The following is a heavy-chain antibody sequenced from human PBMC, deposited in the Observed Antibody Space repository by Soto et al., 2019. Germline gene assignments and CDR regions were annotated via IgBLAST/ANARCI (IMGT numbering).Heavy chain of an antibody. CDR3: ARFYSSGWYTDRPDAFDI. CDR2: RNPNSGNT. V-gene: IGHV1-8*01. Sequence: GASVKVSCKASGYTFTSYDINWVRQATGQGLEWMGWRNPNSGNTGYAQKFQGRDTMTRNTSISTAYMELSSLRSEDTAVYYCARFYSSGWYTDRPDAFDIWGQGTMVTVSS. J-gene: IGHJ3*02. D-gene: IGHD6-19*01. CDR1: GYTFTSYD.